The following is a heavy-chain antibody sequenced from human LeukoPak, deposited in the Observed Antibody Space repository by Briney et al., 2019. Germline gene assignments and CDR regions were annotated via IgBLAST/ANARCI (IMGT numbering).Heavy chain of an antibody. D-gene: IGHD5-18*01. V-gene: IGHV3-9*01. CDR2: ISWNSGSI. CDR1: GFTFDDYA. J-gene: IGHJ4*02. CDR3: ASLLYGYSYGPFHH. Sequence: GGSLRLSCAASGFTFDDYAMHWVRQAPGKGLEWVSGISWNSGSIGYADSVKGRFTISRDNAKNSLYLQMDSLRAEDTAIYYCASLLYGYSYGPFHHWGQGTLVTVSS.